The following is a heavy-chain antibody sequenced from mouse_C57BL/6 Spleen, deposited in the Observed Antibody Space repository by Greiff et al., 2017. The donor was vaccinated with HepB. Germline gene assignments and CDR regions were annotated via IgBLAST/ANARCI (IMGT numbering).Heavy chain of an antibody. CDR1: GFSLTSYG. CDR2: RWGDGST. D-gene: IGHD2-1*01. J-gene: IGHJ4*01. V-gene: IGHV2-3*01. CDR3: AKPRDYYGNYDAMDY. Sequence: VKLMESGPGLVAPSQSLSITCTVSGFSLTSYGVSWVRQPPGKGLEWLGVRWGDGSTNNHSALISRLSISKDNSKSQVFLKLNSQHTDDTATYYCAKPRDYYGNYDAMDYWGQGTSVTVSS.